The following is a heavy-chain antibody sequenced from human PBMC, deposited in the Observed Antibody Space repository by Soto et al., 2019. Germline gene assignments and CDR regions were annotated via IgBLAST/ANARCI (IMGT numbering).Heavy chain of an antibody. CDR2: ISYDGSNK. J-gene: IGHJ4*02. CDR1: GFTFSSYG. CDR3: AKARGDYIWGSYRYGD. D-gene: IGHD3-16*02. Sequence: QVQLVESGGGVVQPGRSLRLSCAASGFTFSSYGMHWVRQAPGKGLEWVAVISYDGSNKYYADSVKGRFTISRDNSKNTLYLQMNSLRAEDTAVYYCAKARGDYIWGSYRYGDWGQGTLVTVSS. V-gene: IGHV3-30*18.